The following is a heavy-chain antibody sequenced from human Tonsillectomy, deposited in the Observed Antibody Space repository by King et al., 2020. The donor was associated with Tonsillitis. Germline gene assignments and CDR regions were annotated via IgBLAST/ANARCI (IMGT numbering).Heavy chain of an antibody. J-gene: IGHJ5*02. CDR3: ARRHYYDRSGISPYNWFDP. D-gene: IGHD3-22*01. Sequence: QLQESGPGLVKPSETLSLTCAVSGYSISSGYYWGWIRQPPGKGLEWIGSIYHSGSNNYNPSLKSRVTISVDTSKNQFSLRLRAVTAADTAVYYCARRHYYDRSGISPYNWFDPLGQGTLVTVSS. V-gene: IGHV4-38-2*01. CDR1: GYSISSGYY. CDR2: IYHSGSN.